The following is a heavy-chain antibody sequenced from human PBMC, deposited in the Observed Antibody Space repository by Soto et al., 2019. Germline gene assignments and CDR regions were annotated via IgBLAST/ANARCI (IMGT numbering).Heavy chain of an antibody. Sequence: SETLSLTCAVSGGSISSGGYSWSLIRQPPGKGLEWIGYIYHSGSTYYNPSLKSRVTISVDRSKNQFSLKLSSVTAADTAVYYCARVPDRWGQGTLVTVSS. D-gene: IGHD2-2*01. CDR2: IYHSGST. CDR1: GGSISSGGYS. J-gene: IGHJ5*02. CDR3: ARVPDR. V-gene: IGHV4-30-2*01.